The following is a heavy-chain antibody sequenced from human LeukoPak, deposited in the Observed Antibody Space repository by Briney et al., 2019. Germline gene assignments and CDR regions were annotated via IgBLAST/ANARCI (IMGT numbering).Heavy chain of an antibody. J-gene: IGHJ4*02. V-gene: IGHV3-9*01. D-gene: IGHD3-22*01. Sequence: GRSLRLSCAASGFMFDDYAMHWVRQVPGKGLEWVAGISWNSGTIGYADSVKGRFTISRDNAKNSLYLQMNSLRAEDTAVYYCAKAEGITMIVVVITPFDYWGQGTLVTVSS. CDR3: AKAEGITMIVVVITPFDY. CDR2: ISWNSGTI. CDR1: GFMFDDYA.